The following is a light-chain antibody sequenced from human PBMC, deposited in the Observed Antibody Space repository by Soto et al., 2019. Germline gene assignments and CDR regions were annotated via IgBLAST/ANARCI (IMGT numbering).Light chain of an antibody. CDR2: DAS. J-gene: IGKJ5*01. V-gene: IGKV1-33*01. CDR3: QQYSNLIT. Sequence: DIQMAQSPSSLSSSVLYRVSITCQASQDVSNYLNWYQQKLGQAPKLLIYDASNLETGVPSRFSGSGSGTYFSFTISSLQPEDFATYYCQQYSNLITFGQGTRLEIK. CDR1: QDVSNY.